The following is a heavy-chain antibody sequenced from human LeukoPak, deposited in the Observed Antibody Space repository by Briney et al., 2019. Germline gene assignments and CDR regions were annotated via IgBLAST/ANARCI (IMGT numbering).Heavy chain of an antibody. Sequence: SETLSLTCTVSGGSISSYYWSWIRQPPGKGLEWIGCIYYSGSTNYNPSLKSRVTISVDTSKNQFSLKLSSVTAADTAVYYCARFVYYYDSSEYFDLWGRGTLVTVSS. CDR3: ARFVYYYDSSEYFDL. J-gene: IGHJ2*01. D-gene: IGHD3-22*01. V-gene: IGHV4-59*01. CDR2: IYYSGST. CDR1: GGSISSYY.